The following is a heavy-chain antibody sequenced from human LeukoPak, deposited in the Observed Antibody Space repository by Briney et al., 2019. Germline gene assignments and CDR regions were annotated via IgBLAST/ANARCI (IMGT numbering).Heavy chain of an antibody. CDR2: INHSGST. D-gene: IGHD5-12*01. J-gene: IGHJ4*02. Sequence: SETLSLTCAVYGGSFSGYYWSWLRQPPGKGLEWIGEINHSGSTNYNPSLKSRVTISVDTSKNQFSLKLSSVTAADTAVYYCARGRPYSGYSDWGQGTLVTVSS. V-gene: IGHV4-34*01. CDR1: GGSFSGYY. CDR3: ARGRPYSGYSD.